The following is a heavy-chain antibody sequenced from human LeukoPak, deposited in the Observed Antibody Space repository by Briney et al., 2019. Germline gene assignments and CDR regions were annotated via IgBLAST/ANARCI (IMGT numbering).Heavy chain of an antibody. Sequence: GGSLRLSCAASEFSVGSNYMTWVRQAPGKGLEWVSLIYSGGSTYYADSVKGRFTISRDNSKNTLYLQMNSLRAEDTAVYYCAISGSYWAWAHWGQGTLVTVSS. D-gene: IGHD1-26*01. CDR1: EFSVGSNY. J-gene: IGHJ4*02. CDR2: IYSGGST. CDR3: AISGSYWAWAH. V-gene: IGHV3-66*01.